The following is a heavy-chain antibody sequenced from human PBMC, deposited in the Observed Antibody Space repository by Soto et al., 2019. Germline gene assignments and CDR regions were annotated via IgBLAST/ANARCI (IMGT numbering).Heavy chain of an antibody. D-gene: IGHD3-3*01. Sequence: SETLSLTCTVSGGSIISGGYCWSWIRQHPGKGLEWIGYIYYSVSTYYNPSLKSRVTISVDTSKNQFSLKLSSVTAADTAVYYCARDLGLTISPPGPHWFDPWGQGTMVTVSS. CDR3: ARDLGLTISPPGPHWFDP. CDR1: GGSIISGGYC. CDR2: IYYSVST. J-gene: IGHJ5*01. V-gene: IGHV4-31*02.